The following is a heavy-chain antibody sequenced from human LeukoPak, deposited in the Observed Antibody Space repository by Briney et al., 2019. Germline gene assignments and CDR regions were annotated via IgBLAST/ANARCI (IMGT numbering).Heavy chain of an antibody. J-gene: IGHJ4*02. CDR2: IIPIFGTA. Sequence: GASVKVSCKASGYTFTSYGISWVRQAPGQGLEWMGGIIPIFGTANYAQKFQGRVTITADESTSTAYMVLSSLRSEDTAVYYCARDSSRGPSPLGYWGQGTLVTVSS. V-gene: IGHV1-69*13. CDR1: GYTFTSYG. D-gene: IGHD3-16*01. CDR3: ARDSSRGPSPLGY.